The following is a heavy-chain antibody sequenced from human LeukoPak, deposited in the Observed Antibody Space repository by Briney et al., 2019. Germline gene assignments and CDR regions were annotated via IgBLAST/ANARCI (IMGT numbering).Heavy chain of an antibody. CDR2: VNNDGSAT. CDR3: TSFFETN. V-gene: IGHV3-74*01. CDR1: RFIFTNYW. Sequence: GGSLRLSCAASRFIFTNYWIHWVRQAPGKGLVWVSHVNNDGSATIYADSVKGRFTISRDSAKNTVYLHMNSLRVEDTAVYYCTSFFETNWGQGTLVTVSS. D-gene: IGHD2/OR15-2a*01. J-gene: IGHJ4*02.